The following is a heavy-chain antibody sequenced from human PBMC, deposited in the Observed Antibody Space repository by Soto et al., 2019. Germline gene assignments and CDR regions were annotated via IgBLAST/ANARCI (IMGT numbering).Heavy chain of an antibody. CDR1: GFTFSSCA. D-gene: IGHD3-16*02. Sequence: GGSLRLSCPASGFTFSSCAMSWVRQAPGKGLEWVSAISGSGGSTYYADSVKGRFTISRDNSKNTLYLQMNSLRAEDTAVYYCAKGRAIVSWFDPWGQGTLVTVSS. CDR3: AKGRAIVSWFDP. V-gene: IGHV3-23*01. J-gene: IGHJ5*02. CDR2: ISGSGGST.